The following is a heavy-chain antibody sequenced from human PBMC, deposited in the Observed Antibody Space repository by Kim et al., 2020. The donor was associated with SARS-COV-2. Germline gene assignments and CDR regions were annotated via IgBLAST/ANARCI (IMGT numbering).Heavy chain of an antibody. Sequence: AQKFQGRVTITADESTSTAYMELSSLRSEDTAVYYCARDRDLKYSYGLDYWGQGTLVTVSS. D-gene: IGHD5-18*01. CDR3: ARDRDLKYSYGLDY. V-gene: IGHV1-69*01. J-gene: IGHJ4*02.